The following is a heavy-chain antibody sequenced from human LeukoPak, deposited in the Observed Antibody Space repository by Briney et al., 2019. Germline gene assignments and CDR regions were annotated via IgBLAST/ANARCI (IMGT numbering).Heavy chain of an antibody. CDR2: IKSKTDGGTT. J-gene: IGHJ6*02. D-gene: IGHD4-17*01. V-gene: IGHV3-15*01. Sequence: GGSLRLSCAASGFTFSNAWMSWVRQAPGKGLEWVGRIKSKTDGGTTDYAAPVKGRFTIPRDDSKNTLYLQMNSLKTEDAAVYYCTTCTVTTLDYGMDVWGQGTTVTVSS. CDR3: TTCTVTTLDYGMDV. CDR1: GFTFSNAW.